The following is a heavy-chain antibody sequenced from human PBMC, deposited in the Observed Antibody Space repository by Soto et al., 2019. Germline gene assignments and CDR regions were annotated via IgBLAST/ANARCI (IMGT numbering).Heavy chain of an antibody. CDR1: GGYFSGYY. CDR3: VRILLRARDAFDI. J-gene: IGHJ3*02. Sequence: QVQLQQWGAGLLKSSETLSLTCAVYGGYFSGYYWSWIRQPPGKGLEWIGETNHSGSTNYNLLLKSLLTMSVDTSKHQHSLRLNRVTAADTSVYYCVRILLRARDAFDIWGQGTMVTASS. CDR2: TNHSGST. D-gene: IGHD3-3*01. V-gene: IGHV4-34*01.